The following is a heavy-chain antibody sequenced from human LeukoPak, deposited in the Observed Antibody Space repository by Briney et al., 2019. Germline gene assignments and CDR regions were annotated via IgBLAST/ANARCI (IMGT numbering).Heavy chain of an antibody. V-gene: IGHV3-53*01. CDR3: AHRKATSWAHDY. Sequence: GGSLRLSCAASGFTVSSSYMSWVRQAPGKGLEWVSVIYSGGSGSTYYADSVKGRFTISRVNSKNTLNLQMNSLRAEDTAVYYCAHRKATSWAHDYWGQGTLVTVSS. D-gene: IGHD2-2*01. CDR1: GFTVSSSY. CDR2: IYSGGSGST. J-gene: IGHJ4*02.